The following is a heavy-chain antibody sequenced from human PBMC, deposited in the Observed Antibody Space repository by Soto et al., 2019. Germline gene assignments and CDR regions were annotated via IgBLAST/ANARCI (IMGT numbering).Heavy chain of an antibody. J-gene: IGHJ6*02. V-gene: IGHV1-18*01. CDR2: ISAYSGNK. Sequence: QIQLMQSGVEVKKPGASVKVSCQASGSNCVTYGITWVRQAPGQGLECLGWISAYSGNKNYAQNFQGTVTMNTDTSTSTTYMEPRSLRSEDTAVYFCARVVDCSRTRCYSPNYYYGVGLWGSGTTVIVS. CDR1: GSNCVTYG. CDR3: ARVVDCSRTRCYSPNYYYGVGL. D-gene: IGHD2-2*01.